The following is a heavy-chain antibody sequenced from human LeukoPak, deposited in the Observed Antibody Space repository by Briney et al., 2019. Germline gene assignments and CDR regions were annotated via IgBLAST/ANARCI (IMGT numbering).Heavy chain of an antibody. J-gene: IGHJ4*02. Sequence: GRSLRLSCAASGFTFDDYAMHWVRQAPGKGLEWVSGISWNSGSIGYADSVKGRFTISRDNAKNSLYLQMNSLRAEDTALYYCAKGQYSSGWYRAAPFDYWGQGTLVTVSS. CDR3: AKGQYSSGWYRAAPFDY. D-gene: IGHD6-19*01. CDR1: GFTFDDYA. V-gene: IGHV3-9*01. CDR2: ISWNSGSI.